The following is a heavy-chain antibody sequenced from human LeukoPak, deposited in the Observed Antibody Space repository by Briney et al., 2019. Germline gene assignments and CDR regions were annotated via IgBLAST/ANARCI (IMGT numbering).Heavy chain of an antibody. Sequence: ASVKVSCKASGYTFTGYYMHWVRQAPGQGREWVGWINPNSGGTNYAQKFQGRVTMTRDTFISTAYMELSRLRSDDTAVYYCARDRLGYCSGGSCPNWFDPWGQGTLVTVSS. CDR3: ARDRLGYCSGGSCPNWFDP. V-gene: IGHV1-2*02. CDR2: INPNSGGT. D-gene: IGHD2-15*01. CDR1: GYTFTGYY. J-gene: IGHJ5*02.